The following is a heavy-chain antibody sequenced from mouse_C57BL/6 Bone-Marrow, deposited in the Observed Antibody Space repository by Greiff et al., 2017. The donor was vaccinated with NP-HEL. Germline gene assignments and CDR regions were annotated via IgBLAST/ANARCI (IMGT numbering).Heavy chain of an antibody. CDR3: ARGPTYYYGSSSDY. Sequence: EVQGVESGGGLVKPGGSLKLSCAASGFTFSSYAMSWVRQTPEQRLEWVATISDGGSYTYYPANVKGRFTISRDNAKNNLYLQMSHLKSEDTAMYYCARGPTYYYGSSSDYWGQGTTLTVSS. V-gene: IGHV5-4*01. CDR2: ISDGGSYT. D-gene: IGHD1-1*01. J-gene: IGHJ2*01. CDR1: GFTFSSYA.